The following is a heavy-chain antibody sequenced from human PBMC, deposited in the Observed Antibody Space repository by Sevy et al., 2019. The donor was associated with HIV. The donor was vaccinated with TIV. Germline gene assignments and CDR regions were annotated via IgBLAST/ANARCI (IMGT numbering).Heavy chain of an antibody. CDR1: EFTFRSHA. CDR3: ARDGRGISACDI. J-gene: IGHJ3*02. V-gene: IGHV3-23*01. Sequence: GGSLRLSCAASEFTFRSHAVSWVRQAPGKGLEWVSAISGNGENRHYADSVRGRFTISRDNFKNTLYLQMNSLRAEDTALYYCARDGRGISACDIWGQGTMVTVSS. D-gene: IGHD3-3*02. CDR2: ISGNGENR.